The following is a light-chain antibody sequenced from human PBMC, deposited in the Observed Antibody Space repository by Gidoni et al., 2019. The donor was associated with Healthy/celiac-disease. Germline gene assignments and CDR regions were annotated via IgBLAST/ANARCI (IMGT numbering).Light chain of an antibody. Sequence: QSVLTQPPSASGTPGQRVTLSCSGSSSNIGSNTVNWYQQLPGTAPKLLIYSNNPRPSVVPVRFSGSKSGTSASLSISGLQSEDEADYYCAAWDDSLNARYVFGTGTKVXV. CDR2: SNN. CDR1: SSNIGSNT. V-gene: IGLV1-44*01. J-gene: IGLJ1*01. CDR3: AAWDDSLNARYV.